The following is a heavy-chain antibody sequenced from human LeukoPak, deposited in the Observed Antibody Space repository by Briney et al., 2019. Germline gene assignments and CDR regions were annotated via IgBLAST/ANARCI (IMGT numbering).Heavy chain of an antibody. CDR2: IKGDGSEK. J-gene: IGHJ6*03. CDR1: GFTFSTYW. V-gene: IGHV3-7*01. CDR3: ASLGYSSSWYSFYYYYYYMDV. D-gene: IGHD6-13*01. Sequence: GGSLRLSCAASGFTFSTYWMSWVRQAPGKGLEWVANIKGDGSEKYYVNSMKGRVTISRDNAKSSLYLQMNSLRAEDTAVYYCASLGYSSSWYSFYYYYYYMDVWGKGTTVTVSS.